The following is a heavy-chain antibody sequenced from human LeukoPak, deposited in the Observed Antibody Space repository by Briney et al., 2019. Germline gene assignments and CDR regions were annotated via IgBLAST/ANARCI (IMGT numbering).Heavy chain of an antibody. D-gene: IGHD4-17*01. V-gene: IGHV4-39*07. CDR1: GGSISSSSYY. CDR2: IYYSGST. J-gene: IGHJ5*02. CDR3: GRDIDMGDYIWFDP. Sequence: SETLSLTCTVSGGSISSSSYYWGWIRQPPGKGLEWIGYIYYSGSTYYNPSLKSRVTISVDTSKNQFSLKLSSVTAADTAVYYCGRDIDMGDYIWFDPWGQGTLVTVSS.